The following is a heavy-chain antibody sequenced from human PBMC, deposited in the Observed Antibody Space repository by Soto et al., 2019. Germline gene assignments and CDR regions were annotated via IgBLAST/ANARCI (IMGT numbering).Heavy chain of an antibody. J-gene: IGHJ4*02. Sequence: SETLSLTCTVSGGSISSGDYYWSWIRQPPGKGLEWIGYIYYSGSTYYNPSLKSRVTISVDTSKNQFSLKLSSVTAADTAVYYCARAPVEMATIIREFDYWGQGTLVTVSS. V-gene: IGHV4-30-4*01. CDR2: IYYSGST. CDR1: GGSISSGDYY. D-gene: IGHD5-12*01. CDR3: ARAPVEMATIIREFDY.